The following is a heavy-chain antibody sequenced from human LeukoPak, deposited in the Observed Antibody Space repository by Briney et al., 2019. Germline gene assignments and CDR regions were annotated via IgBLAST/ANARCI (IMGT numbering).Heavy chain of an antibody. V-gene: IGHV1-2*02. J-gene: IGHJ5*02. CDR2: INPNSGGT. CDR3: ARGGYSYSSATLSRIDP. Sequence: GASVKVSCKASGYTFTGYYMHWVRQAPGQGLEWMGWINPNSGGTNYAQKFQGRVTMTRDTSISTAYMELSRLRSDDTAVYYCARGGYSYSSATLSRIDPWGQGTLVTVSS. CDR1: GYTFTGYY. D-gene: IGHD5-18*01.